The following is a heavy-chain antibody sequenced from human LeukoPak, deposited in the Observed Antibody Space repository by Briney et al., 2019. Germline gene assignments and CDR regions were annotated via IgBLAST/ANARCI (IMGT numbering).Heavy chain of an antibody. V-gene: IGHV4-4*07. J-gene: IGHJ3*02. CDR1: GGSISSYY. CDR2: IYTSGST. Sequence: SETLSLTCTVSGGSISSYYWSWIRQPAGKGLEWIGRIYTSGSTNYNPSLKSRVTMSVDTSKNQCSLKLSSVTAADTAVYYCARTPADAGDDAFDIWGQGTMVTVSS. D-gene: IGHD2-8*01. CDR3: ARTPADAGDDAFDI.